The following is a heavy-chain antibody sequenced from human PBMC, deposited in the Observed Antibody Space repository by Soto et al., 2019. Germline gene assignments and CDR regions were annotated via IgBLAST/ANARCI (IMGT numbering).Heavy chain of an antibody. D-gene: IGHD6-19*01. CDR3: ARQDGSGWVLDVGGWYFSL. J-gene: IGHJ2*01. CDR1: GGSIRSSSYY. CDR2: IYYSGST. V-gene: IGHV4-39*01. Sequence: QLQLQESGPGLVKPSETLSLTCNVSGGSIRSSSYYWGWIRQPPGKGLEWIGSIYYSGSTYYNPSLKSRVTISVDTSKNHFSLELCSVTAADTAVYYCARQDGSGWVLDVGGWYFSLWGRGTLVTVSS.